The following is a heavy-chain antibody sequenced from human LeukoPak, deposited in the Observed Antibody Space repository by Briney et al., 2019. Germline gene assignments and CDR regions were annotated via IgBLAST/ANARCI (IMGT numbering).Heavy chain of an antibody. D-gene: IGHD6-19*01. J-gene: IGHJ4*02. CDR3: ARSYSSGWYGFDY. CDR1: GFTFSSYG. V-gene: IGHV3-30*02. CDR2: IRYDGSNK. Sequence: SGGSLRLSCAASGFTFSSYGMHWVRQAPGKGLEWVAFIRYDGSNKYYADSVKGRFTISRDNSKNTLYLQMNSLRAEDTAVYYCARSYSSGWYGFDYWGQGTLVTVSS.